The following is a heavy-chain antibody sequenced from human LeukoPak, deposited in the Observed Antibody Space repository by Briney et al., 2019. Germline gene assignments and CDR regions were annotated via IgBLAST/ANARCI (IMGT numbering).Heavy chain of an antibody. J-gene: IGHJ4*02. V-gene: IGHV3-23*01. D-gene: IGHD6-6*01. CDR2: ITAIDGRT. Sequence: GGSLRLSCVASGFTFSSTTMGWVRQAPGRGLEWVSSITAIDGRTYYADSVRGRFTISRDNSKNTLYLQMNSLRAEDTAVYYCAKALYSSSFDFDYWGQGTLVTVSS. CDR3: AKALYSSSFDFDY. CDR1: GFTFSSTT.